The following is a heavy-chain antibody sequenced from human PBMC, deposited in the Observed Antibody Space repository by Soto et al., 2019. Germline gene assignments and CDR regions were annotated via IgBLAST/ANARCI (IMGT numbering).Heavy chain of an antibody. Sequence: SVKVSCKASGGTFSSYAISWVRQAPGQGLEWMGGVIPIFGTANYAQKFQGRVTITADESTSTAYMELSSLRSEDTAVYYCASLYGYSYGFGYYYYGMDVWGQGTTVTVSS. D-gene: IGHD5-18*01. J-gene: IGHJ6*02. CDR3: ASLYGYSYGFGYYYYGMDV. V-gene: IGHV1-69*13. CDR1: GGTFSSYA. CDR2: VIPIFGTA.